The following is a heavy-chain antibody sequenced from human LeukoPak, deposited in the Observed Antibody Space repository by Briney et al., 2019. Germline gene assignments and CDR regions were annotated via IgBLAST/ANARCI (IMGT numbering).Heavy chain of an antibody. J-gene: IGHJ4*02. CDR2: IYSSGST. D-gene: IGHD3-22*01. V-gene: IGHV4-39*07. Sequence: SETLSLTCSVSGASISSGSNYWGWIRQPPGKTLEWIGSIYSSGSTYYNSSLQSRVIIIIDTPKNHFSLTLSSVTAADTAVYYCARASYSYDINGWVPFDYWGQGTLVTVSS. CDR3: ARASYSYDINGWVPFDY. CDR1: GASISSGSNY.